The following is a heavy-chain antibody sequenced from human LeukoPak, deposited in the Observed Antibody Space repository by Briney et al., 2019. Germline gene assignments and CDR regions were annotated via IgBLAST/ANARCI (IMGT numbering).Heavy chain of an antibody. CDR1: GFTVDSNY. V-gene: IGHV3-53*01. CDR2: IYTGGNT. CDR3: ARGDDSGYYDYFDY. J-gene: IGHJ4*02. Sequence: GGSLRLSCAASGFTVDSNYLSWVRQAPGKGLEWVSTIYTGGNTYYAASVKGRFTISRDFSKNTVFLHINSLRAEDTAMYYCARGDDSGYYDYFDYWGQGALVTVSS. D-gene: IGHD3-22*01.